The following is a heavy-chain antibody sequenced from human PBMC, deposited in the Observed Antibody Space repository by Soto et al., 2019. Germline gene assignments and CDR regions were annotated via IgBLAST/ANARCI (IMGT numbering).Heavy chain of an antibody. V-gene: IGHV3-23*01. CDR1: GFTFSSYA. CDR3: ATYYYDSSGNFSPLDAFDI. D-gene: IGHD3-22*01. CDR2: ISGSGGTP. Sequence: EVQLLESGGGLVQPGGSLRLSCAASGFTFSSYAMSWVRQAPGKGLEWVSGISGSGGTPYYADSVKGRFTISRDNSKNTLYLQMNSLRAEDTAVDKCATYYYDSSGNFSPLDAFDIWGQGTMVSVSS. J-gene: IGHJ3*02.